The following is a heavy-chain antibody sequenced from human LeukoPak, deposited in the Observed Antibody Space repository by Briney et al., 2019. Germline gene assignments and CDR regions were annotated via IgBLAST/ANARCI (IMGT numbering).Heavy chain of an antibody. CDR1: GGSISSSNYY. CDR3: ARHGRYTALNFDY. Sequence: SETLSLTCTVSGGSISSSNYYWGWIRQPPGKGLEWIGSIYYSGSTNYNPSLKSRVTISVDTSKNQFSLKLSSVTAADTAVYYCARHGRYTALNFDYWGQGTLVTVSS. J-gene: IGHJ4*02. CDR2: IYYSGST. V-gene: IGHV4-39*01. D-gene: IGHD2-2*02.